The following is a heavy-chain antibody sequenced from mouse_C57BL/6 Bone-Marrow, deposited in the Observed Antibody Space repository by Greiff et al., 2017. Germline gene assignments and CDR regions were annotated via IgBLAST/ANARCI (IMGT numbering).Heavy chain of an antibody. V-gene: IGHV1-19*01. CDR1: GYTFTDYY. D-gene: IGHD1-1*01. CDR2: INPYNGGT. CDR3: ARRNYGSSYVGY. J-gene: IGHJ2*01. Sequence: EVQLQQSGPVLVKPGASVKMSCKASGYTFTDYYMNWVKQSHGKSLEWIGVINPYNGGTSYNQKFKGKATLTVDKSSSTAYMELNSLTSEDSAVYYCARRNYGSSYVGYWGKGTTLTVSS.